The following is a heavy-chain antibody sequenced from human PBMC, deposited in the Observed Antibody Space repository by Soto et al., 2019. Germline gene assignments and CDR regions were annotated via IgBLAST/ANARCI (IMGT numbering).Heavy chain of an antibody. Sequence: GSLRLSCAASGFTFSDYSMNWVRQAPGKGLEWVSYISSTSRNIYNADSVKGRFTISRDNAENSLYLQMNSLRSEDTAVYYCVRDRGSPDSFDSWGQGTKVTVSS. D-gene: IGHD3-10*01. J-gene: IGHJ3*02. CDR3: VRDRGSPDSFDS. CDR2: ISSTSRNI. CDR1: GFTFSDYS. V-gene: IGHV3-48*01.